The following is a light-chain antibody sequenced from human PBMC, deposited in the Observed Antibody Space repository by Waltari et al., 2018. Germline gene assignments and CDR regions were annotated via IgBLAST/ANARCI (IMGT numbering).Light chain of an antibody. CDR1: QTVSSN. V-gene: IGKV3-15*01. CDR3: QQYNNWPPWT. CDR2: GAS. J-gene: IGKJ1*01. Sequence: ETVMTQSPATLSVSPGERATLSCRASQTVSSNLAWYQQKPGQAPRLLIYGASTRATGIPARFSGSGSGTQFTLTINSLQSEDFAVYYCQQYNNWPPWTFG.